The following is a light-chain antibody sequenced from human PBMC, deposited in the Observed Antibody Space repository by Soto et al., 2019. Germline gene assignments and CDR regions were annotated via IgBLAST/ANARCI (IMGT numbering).Light chain of an antibody. V-gene: IGKV3-20*01. CDR2: GAS. J-gene: IGKJ5*01. Sequence: EFVLTQSPGTLSLSPGERATLSCRASQSVSSSYLAWYQQKPGQAPRLLIYGASSRATGIPDRFSGSGSGRDFSLTINRLEPEDSAVYYCQQYGTSPPITFGQGTRLEIK. CDR1: QSVSSSY. CDR3: QQYGTSPPIT.